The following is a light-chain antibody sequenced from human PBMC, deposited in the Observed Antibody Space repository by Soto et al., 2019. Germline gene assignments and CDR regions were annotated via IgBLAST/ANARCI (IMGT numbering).Light chain of an antibody. V-gene: IGKV1-9*01. CDR2: TAS. J-gene: IGKJ1*01. CDR3: QQLNNYPRT. Sequence: DIQFTQSPSFLSASVGDRVTITCRASQGISSYLAWYQQKPGKAPKLLISTASTLQSGVPSRFSGSGSGTESTLTISSLQPEDFATYYCQQLNNYPRTFGQGTKVDIK. CDR1: QGISSY.